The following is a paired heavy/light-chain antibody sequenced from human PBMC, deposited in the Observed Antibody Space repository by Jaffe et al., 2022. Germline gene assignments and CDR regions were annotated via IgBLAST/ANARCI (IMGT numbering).Heavy chain of an antibody. CDR2: IRSKAYGGTT. V-gene: IGHV3-49*03. CDR1: GFTFGDYA. Sequence: EVQLVESGGGLVQPGRSLRLSCTASGFTFGDYAMSWFRQAPGKGLEWVGFIRSKAYGGTTEYAASVKGRFTISRDDSKSIAYLQMNSLKTEDTAVYYCTREPVYDYIWGSYRYTDAFDIWGQGTMVTVSS. D-gene: IGHD3-16*02. CDR3: TREPVYDYIWGSYRYTDAFDI. J-gene: IGHJ3*02.
Light chain of an antibody. V-gene: IGKV3-11*01. Sequence: EIVLTQSPATLSLSPGERATLSCRASQSVSSYLAWYQQKPGQAPRLLIYDASNRATGIPARFSGSGSGTDFTLTISSLEPEDFAVYYCQQRSNWPPWTFGQGTKVEIK. CDR1: QSVSSY. J-gene: IGKJ1*01. CDR3: QQRSNWPPWT. CDR2: DAS.